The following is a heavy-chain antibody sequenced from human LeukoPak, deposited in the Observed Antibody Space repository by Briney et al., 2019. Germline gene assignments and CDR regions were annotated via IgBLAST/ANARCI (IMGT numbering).Heavy chain of an antibody. Sequence: PGGSLRLSCAASGFTFSGSTMNWVRQAPGKGLEWVSFISTSSSYIYYADSVRGRFTISRDNAKNSLYLQMNSLRAEDTAVYYCAKAPRRGIAAAGTRVYRHYWGQGTLVTVSS. J-gene: IGHJ4*02. CDR2: ISTSSSYI. CDR1: GFTFSGST. CDR3: AKAPRRGIAAAGTRVYRHY. D-gene: IGHD6-13*01. V-gene: IGHV3-21*04.